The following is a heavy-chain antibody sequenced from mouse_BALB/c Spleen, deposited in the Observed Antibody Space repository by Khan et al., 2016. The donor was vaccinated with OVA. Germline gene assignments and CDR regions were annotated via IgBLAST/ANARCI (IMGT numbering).Heavy chain of an antibody. CDR3: ARGGYGGFAY. CDR1: GYSFTAYT. CDR2: INPNNGDT. D-gene: IGHD2-10*02. Sequence: VRLQQSGPELVKPGASVKISCKASGYSFTAYTLNWVKQSPGKNLEWIGLINPNNGDTFYNQKFKDKASLTVDKSSSTAHMELLSLTSEDSAVYFCARGGYGGFAYWGQGTLVTVSA. J-gene: IGHJ3*01. V-gene: IGHV1-37*01.